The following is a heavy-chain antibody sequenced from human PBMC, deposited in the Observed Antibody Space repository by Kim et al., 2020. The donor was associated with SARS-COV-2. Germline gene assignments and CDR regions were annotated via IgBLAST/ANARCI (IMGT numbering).Heavy chain of an antibody. D-gene: IGHD3-3*01. J-gene: IGHJ4*02. CDR3: VKDLQGGGTIPH. V-gene: IGHV3-23*01. CDR1: GFTFSSYS. Sequence: GGSLRLSCAASGFTFSSYSMSWVRQAPGKGLEFVSAISGRDSGTYYADSVKGRFTISRDNSKNTLYLQMSSLRAEDTAVYYSVKDLQGGGTIPHWGQGTLVTVSS. CDR2: ISGRDSGT.